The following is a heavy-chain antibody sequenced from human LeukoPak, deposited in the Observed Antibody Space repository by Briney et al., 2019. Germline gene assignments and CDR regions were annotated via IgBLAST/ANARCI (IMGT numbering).Heavy chain of an antibody. D-gene: IGHD1-1*01. J-gene: IGHJ4*02. CDR2: INHSGST. V-gene: IGHV4-34*01. CDR3: ARARTDGTTGMWTYDY. Sequence: SETLSLTCTVSGGSISSYYWSWIRQPPGKGLEWIGEINHSGSTNYNPSLKSRVTISVDTSKNQFSLKLSSVTAADTAVYYCARARTDGTTGMWTYDYWGQGTLVTVSS. CDR1: GGSISSYY.